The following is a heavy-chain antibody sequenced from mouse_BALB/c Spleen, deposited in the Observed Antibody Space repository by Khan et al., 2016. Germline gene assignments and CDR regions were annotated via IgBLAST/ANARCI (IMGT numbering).Heavy chain of an antibody. J-gene: IGHJ4*01. D-gene: IGHD1-1*01. CDR1: GYTFTNYG. Sequence: QIQLVQSGPELKKPGETVKISCKASGYTFTNYGMNCVKQAPGKGLKWMGWMNTYTGESTYPDDFKGRFAFSLETSASTAYLQINNLKNEDMATYFCARRVYYGSSYDVMDYWGQGTSVTVSS. CDR2: MNTYTGES. V-gene: IGHV9-1*02. CDR3: ARRVYYGSSYDVMDY.